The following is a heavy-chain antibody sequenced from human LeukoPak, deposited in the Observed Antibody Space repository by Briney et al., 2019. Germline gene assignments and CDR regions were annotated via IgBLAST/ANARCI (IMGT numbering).Heavy chain of an antibody. CDR2: INPNSGGT. CDR3: ARVPPDWNGYYYMDV. J-gene: IGHJ6*03. V-gene: IGHV1-2*02. Sequence: ASVKVSCKASGYTFTGYYMHWVRQAPGQGLEWMGWINPNSGGTNYAQKFQGRVTMTRDTSISTAYMELSRLRSDVTAVYYCARVPPDWNGYYYMDVWGKGTTVTVSS. CDR1: GYTFTGYY. D-gene: IGHD1-1*01.